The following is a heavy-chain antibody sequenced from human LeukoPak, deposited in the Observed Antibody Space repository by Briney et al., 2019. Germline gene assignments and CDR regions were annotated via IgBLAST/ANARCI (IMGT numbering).Heavy chain of an antibody. Sequence: GGSLRLSCAASGFTFSSYAMSWVCQAPGKGLEWVSAISGSGGRTHYVDSVKGRFTISRDNSKNTLYLQMNSPRADDTAVYYCAKGPDCGGDCYHFDYWGQGTLVTVSS. J-gene: IGHJ4*02. CDR3: AKGPDCGGDCYHFDY. D-gene: IGHD2-21*02. CDR2: ISGSGGRT. V-gene: IGHV3-23*01. CDR1: GFTFSSYA.